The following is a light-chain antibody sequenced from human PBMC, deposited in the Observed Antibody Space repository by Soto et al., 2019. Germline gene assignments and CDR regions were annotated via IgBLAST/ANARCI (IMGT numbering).Light chain of an antibody. Sequence: DIQKSQSLCTRSASEGGRVTITGRASQSISAWLAWYQQTTGKAPNLLIYDASSLASGVPSRFRGSGSGTEFTLSISRLQPDDFATFYRQQYNSPSKAFGQGTKVDIK. J-gene: IGKJ1*01. V-gene: IGKV1-5*01. CDR3: QQYNSPSKA. CDR1: QSISAW. CDR2: DAS.